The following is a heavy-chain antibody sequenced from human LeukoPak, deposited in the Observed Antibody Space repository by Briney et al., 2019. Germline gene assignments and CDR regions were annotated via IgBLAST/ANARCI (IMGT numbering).Heavy chain of an antibody. CDR3: ARDINDNGDYRFDP. Sequence: PSETLSLTCTVSGGSISSTSYYWGWIRQPPGKGLEWIGNIYYSGSTYYNPSLRRRITISVDTSKNEFSLKLSSVTAADTAVYYCARDINDNGDYRFDPWGQGTLVTVSS. CDR1: GGSISSTSYY. CDR2: IYYSGST. J-gene: IGHJ5*02. V-gene: IGHV4-39*07. D-gene: IGHD4-17*01.